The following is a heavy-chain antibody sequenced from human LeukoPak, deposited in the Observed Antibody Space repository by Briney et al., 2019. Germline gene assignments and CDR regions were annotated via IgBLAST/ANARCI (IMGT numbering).Heavy chain of an antibody. D-gene: IGHD2-15*01. CDR3: AKDQTQYCSGGSCYLPFDY. CDR1: GFTFSSYA. V-gene: IGHV3-23*01. J-gene: IGHJ4*02. Sequence: PGGSLRLSCAASGFTFSSYAMSWVRQAPGKGLEWVSVISGSGGSTYYADSVKGRFTISRDNSKNTLYLQMNSLRAEDTAVYYCAKDQTQYCSGGSCYLPFDYWGQGTLVTVSS. CDR2: ISGSGGST.